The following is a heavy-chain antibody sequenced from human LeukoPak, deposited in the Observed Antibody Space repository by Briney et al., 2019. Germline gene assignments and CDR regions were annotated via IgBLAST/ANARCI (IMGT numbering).Heavy chain of an antibody. CDR1: GFTVSSNY. CDR3: ARNHLTYYYDSSGLSGDY. V-gene: IGHV3-66*01. CDR2: IYSGGST. J-gene: IGHJ4*02. Sequence: GGSLRLSCAASGFTVSSNYMSWVRQAPGKGLEWVSVIYSGGSTYYADSVKGRFTISRDNSKNTLYLQMNSLRAEDTAVYYCARNHLTYYYDSSGLSGDYWGQGTLVTVSS. D-gene: IGHD3-22*01.